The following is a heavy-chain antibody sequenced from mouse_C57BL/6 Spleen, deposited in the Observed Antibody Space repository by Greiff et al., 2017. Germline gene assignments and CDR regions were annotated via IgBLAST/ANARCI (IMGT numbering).Heavy chain of an antibody. D-gene: IGHD1-1*01. CDR2: IDPEDGET. CDR1: GFNITDYY. CDR3: GGDYYGSGFAY. J-gene: IGHJ3*01. V-gene: IGHV14-2*01. Sequence: VQLQQPGAELVKPGASVKLSCTASGFNITDYYMHWVKQRTEQGLEWIGRIDPEDGETKYAPKFQGKATITADTSSTTAYLQRSSLTSEDTAVYYCGGDYYGSGFAYWGQGTLVTVSA.